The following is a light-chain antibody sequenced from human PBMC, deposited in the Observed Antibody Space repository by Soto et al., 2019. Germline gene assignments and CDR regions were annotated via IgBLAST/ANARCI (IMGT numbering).Light chain of an antibody. CDR1: SSNIGNNY. Sequence: QSLLTQPPSVSAAPGQKVTISCSGSSSNIGNNYVSWYQQLPGTAPKVLIYDNNKRPSGIPDRFSGSKSGTSATLAITGLQTGDEADYYCGTWDGSLSAEVFGGGTQLTVL. V-gene: IGLV1-51*01. CDR2: DNN. J-gene: IGLJ2*01. CDR3: GTWDGSLSAEV.